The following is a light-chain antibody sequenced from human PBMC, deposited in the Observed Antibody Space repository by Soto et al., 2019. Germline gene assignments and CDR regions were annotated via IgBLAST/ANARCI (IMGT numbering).Light chain of an antibody. Sequence: QSALAQPRSVSGSPGQSVTISCTGTSSDVGRYNYISWYQQRPGKAPKLIIYEVSKRPSGVPDRLSGFKYGNTASLTVSGLQAEDEADYYCSSYAGNSRYVFGTGTKSPS. CDR2: EVS. CDR3: SSYAGNSRYV. J-gene: IGLJ1*01. CDR1: SSDVGRYNY. V-gene: IGLV2-8*01.